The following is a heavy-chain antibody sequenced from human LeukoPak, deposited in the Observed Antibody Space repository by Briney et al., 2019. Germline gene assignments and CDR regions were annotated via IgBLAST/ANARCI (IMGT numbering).Heavy chain of an antibody. CDR1: GFTFSSYS. Sequence: GGSLRLSCAASGFTFSSYSMNWVRQAPGKGLEWVSYISSSSSTIYYADSVKGRFTISRDNAKNSLYLQMNSLRAEDTAVYYCARDSPPYYYDSSGYYSRFDPWGQGTLVTVSS. V-gene: IGHV3-48*04. J-gene: IGHJ5*02. D-gene: IGHD3-22*01. CDR3: ARDSPPYYYDSSGYYSRFDP. CDR2: ISSSSSTI.